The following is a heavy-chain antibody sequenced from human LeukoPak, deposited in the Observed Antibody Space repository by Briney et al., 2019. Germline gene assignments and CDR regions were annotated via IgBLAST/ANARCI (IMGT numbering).Heavy chain of an antibody. CDR1: GFTFSSYA. Sequence: GGSLRLPCAASGFTFSSYAMSWVRQAPGKGLEWVSAISGSGGSTYYADSVKGRFTISRDNSKNTLYLQMNSLRAEDTAVYYCAKDFGIFWGIDYWGQGTLVTVSS. V-gene: IGHV3-23*01. D-gene: IGHD3-9*01. CDR3: AKDFGIFWGIDY. CDR2: ISGSGGST. J-gene: IGHJ4*02.